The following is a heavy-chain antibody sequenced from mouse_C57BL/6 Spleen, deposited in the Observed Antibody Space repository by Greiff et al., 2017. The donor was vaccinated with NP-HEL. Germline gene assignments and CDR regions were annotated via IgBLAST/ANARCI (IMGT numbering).Heavy chain of an antibody. CDR2: ISSGSSTI. V-gene: IGHV5-17*01. CDR1: GFTFSDYG. CDR3: ARQGKKLLNAMDY. J-gene: IGHJ4*01. D-gene: IGHD2-1*01. Sequence: DVMLVESGGGLVKPGGSLKLSCAASGFTFSDYGMHWVRQAPEKGLEWVAYISSGSSTIYYADTVKGRFTISRDNAKNTLFLQMTSLRSEDTARYYCARQGKKLLNAMDYWGQGTSVTVSS.